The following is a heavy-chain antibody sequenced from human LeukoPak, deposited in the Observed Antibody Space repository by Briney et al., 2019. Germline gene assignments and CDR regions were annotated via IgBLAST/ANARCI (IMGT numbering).Heavy chain of an antibody. Sequence: GGSLRLSCAASGFTFSSYAMHWVRQAPGKGLEWVAVISYDGSNKYYADSVKGRFTISRDNSKNTLYLQMNSLRAEDTAVYYCASEIVVVPAAGYMDVWGKGTTVTVSS. CDR3: ASEIVVVPAAGYMDV. CDR2: ISYDGSNK. J-gene: IGHJ6*03. V-gene: IGHV3-30-3*01. CDR1: GFTFSSYA. D-gene: IGHD2-2*01.